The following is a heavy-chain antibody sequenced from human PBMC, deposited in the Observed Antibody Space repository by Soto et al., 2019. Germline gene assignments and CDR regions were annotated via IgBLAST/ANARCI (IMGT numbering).Heavy chain of an antibody. Sequence: EVQLVESGGGLVQPGGSLRLSCAASGFTFSNYWMYWVSQAPGKGLVWVSRTNSDGSVSSYADSVKGRLTISRDNVKNTLYLQMNSLRAEDTAVYYCARGDCVGGTCYSLAGSFYYYMDVWGKGTTVTVFS. CDR3: ARGDCVGGTCYSLAGSFYYYMDV. D-gene: IGHD2-15*01. V-gene: IGHV3-74*01. J-gene: IGHJ6*03. CDR2: TNSDGSVS. CDR1: GFTFSNYW.